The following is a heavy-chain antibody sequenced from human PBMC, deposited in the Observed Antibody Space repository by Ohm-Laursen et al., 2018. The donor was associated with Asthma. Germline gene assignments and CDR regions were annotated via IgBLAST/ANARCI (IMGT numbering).Heavy chain of an antibody. J-gene: IGHJ5*02. V-gene: IGHV1-8*01. CDR1: GYTFTSYS. CDR2: MNPNSGNT. Sequence: ASVKVSCKASGYTFTSYSIHWVRQAPGQGLEWMGWMNPNSGNTGYAQKFQGRVTMTRNTSISTAYMELSSLRSEDTAVYYCACERSDIVVVRGCFDPWGQGTLVTVSS. CDR3: ACERSDIVVVRGCFDP. D-gene: IGHD2-2*01.